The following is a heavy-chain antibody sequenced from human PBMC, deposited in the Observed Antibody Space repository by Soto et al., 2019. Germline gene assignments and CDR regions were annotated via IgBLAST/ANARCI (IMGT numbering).Heavy chain of an antibody. CDR3: VSGRGYGHASVPYS. D-gene: IGHD5-18*01. CDR2: ISYDGGLQ. CDR1: GFTFTSYG. Sequence: QAHLVESGGGVVQPGRSLRLSCAASGFTFTSYGMHWVRQAPGTRLEWVAVISYDGGLQHYADSVKGRFTISRDNSKNRVLLQMNSLRAEDKAVYYCVSGRGYGHASVPYSWGQGTLVSVSS. V-gene: IGHV3-30*13. J-gene: IGHJ4*02.